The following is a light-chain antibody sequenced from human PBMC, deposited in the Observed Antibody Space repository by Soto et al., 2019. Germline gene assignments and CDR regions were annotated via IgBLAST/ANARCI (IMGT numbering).Light chain of an antibody. V-gene: IGKV1-5*01. Sequence: DIQMTQSPSTLSASVGDRVTITCRASHSISSWLAWYQQKPGKAPRLLIYHASTLESGVPSRFSGSGSGTEFTLTISSLQPDDFATYYCQQYNSYPLTFGGGTKVDIK. CDR2: HAS. J-gene: IGKJ4*01. CDR1: HSISSW. CDR3: QQYNSYPLT.